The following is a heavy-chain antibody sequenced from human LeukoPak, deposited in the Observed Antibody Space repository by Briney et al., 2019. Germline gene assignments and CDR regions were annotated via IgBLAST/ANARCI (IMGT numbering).Heavy chain of an antibody. Sequence: SETLSLTCTVSGYSISSGYYWGWIRQPPGKGLEWIGSIYHSGSTYYNPSLKSRVTISVDTSKNQFSLKLSSVTAADTAVYYCARARSSWSSRDFDYWGQGTLVTVSS. V-gene: IGHV4-38-2*02. CDR1: GYSISSGYY. CDR3: ARARSSWSSRDFDY. D-gene: IGHD6-13*01. CDR2: IYHSGST. J-gene: IGHJ4*02.